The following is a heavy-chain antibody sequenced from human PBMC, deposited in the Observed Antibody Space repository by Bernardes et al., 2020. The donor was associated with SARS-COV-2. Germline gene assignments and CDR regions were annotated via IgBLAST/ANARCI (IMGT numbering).Heavy chain of an antibody. J-gene: IGHJ6*02. CDR2: INPNSGGT. D-gene: IGHD6-13*01. CDR3: AREFYSSSLNYYGMDV. V-gene: IGHV1-2*04. CDR1: GYTFPGYY. Sequence: ASVKVSCKASGYTFPGYYMHWVRQAPGQGLEWMGWINPNSGGTNYAQKFQGWVTMTRDTSISTAYMELSRLRSDDTAVYYCAREFYSSSLNYYGMDVWGQGTTVTVSS.